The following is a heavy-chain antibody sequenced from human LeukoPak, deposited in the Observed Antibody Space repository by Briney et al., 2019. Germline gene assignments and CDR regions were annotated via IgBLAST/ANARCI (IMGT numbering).Heavy chain of an antibody. CDR3: ARSRTMSDY. Sequence: ASVTVSFTASGYTFTIYYIHWVRQAQGQGQEWEGIINPSGGSTSNAQKFQGRVTIPRDTSTTTVYMELSSLRSDDTAVYYCARSRTMSDYWGQGTLVTVSS. D-gene: IGHD1-1*01. CDR1: GYTFTIYY. V-gene: IGHV1-46*01. CDR2: INPSGGST. J-gene: IGHJ4*02.